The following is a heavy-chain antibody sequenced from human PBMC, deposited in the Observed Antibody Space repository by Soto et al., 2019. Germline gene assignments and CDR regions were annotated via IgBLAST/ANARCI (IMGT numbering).Heavy chain of an antibody. V-gene: IGHV4-59*01. CDR2: AFDSGST. CDR3: ARARSRWTTLEY. Sequence: SETLSLTCIVSGDSISTFYWSWIRQPPGKGLEWIGNAFDSGSTNYNPSLKSRVTISAETSKNHISLKLRSVTAADTAVYYCARARSRWTTLEYWGQGTLVTVSS. J-gene: IGHJ4*02. D-gene: IGHD3-3*01. CDR1: GDSISTFY.